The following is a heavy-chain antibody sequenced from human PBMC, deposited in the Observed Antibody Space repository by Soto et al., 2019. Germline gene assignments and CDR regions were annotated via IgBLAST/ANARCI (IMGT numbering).Heavy chain of an antibody. CDR1: GGTFSSYT. CDR3: AREYCSGGSCYLNYYYYMDV. J-gene: IGHJ6*03. Sequence: GASVKVSCKASGGTFSSYTISWVRQAPGQGLEWMGRIIPILGIANYAQKFQGRVTITADKSTSTAYMELSSVTAADTAVYYCAREYCSGGSCYLNYYYYMDVWGKGTTVTVSS. V-gene: IGHV1-69*04. D-gene: IGHD2-15*01. CDR2: IIPILGIA.